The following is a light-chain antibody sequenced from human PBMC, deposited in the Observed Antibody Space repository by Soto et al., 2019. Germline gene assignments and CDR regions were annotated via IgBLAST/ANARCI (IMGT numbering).Light chain of an antibody. CDR1: QGIGSD. J-gene: IGKJ1*01. CDR2: AAT. V-gene: IGKV1-17*01. Sequence: IQMTQSPSSLSASVGDRVTITCRASQGIGSDLTWYQQKPGKAPKRLIYAATTLQRGVPSRFSGSGSGTRFTLIITSLQPEDFATYFCLQHNDYLVTFGQGTKVEIK. CDR3: LQHNDYLVT.